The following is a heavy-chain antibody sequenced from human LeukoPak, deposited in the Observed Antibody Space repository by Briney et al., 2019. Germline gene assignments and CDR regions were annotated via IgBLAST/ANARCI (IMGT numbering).Heavy chain of an antibody. Sequence: VSGPTLVKPTQTLTLTCSFSGFSLATSAATGGWIRQSPGKSLEWLALIYWHDDKRYSPSLRRRLTITTDTSENQVGLTLTNMDPVDTATYDCAHSQFDILTGTFDFWGQGTLVTVSS. CDR1: GFSLATSAAT. V-gene: IGHV2-5*01. CDR2: IYWHDDK. CDR3: AHSQFDILTGTFDF. J-gene: IGHJ4*02. D-gene: IGHD3-9*01.